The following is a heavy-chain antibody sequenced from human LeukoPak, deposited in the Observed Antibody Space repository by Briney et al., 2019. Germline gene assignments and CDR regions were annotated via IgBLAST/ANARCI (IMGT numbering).Heavy chain of an antibody. V-gene: IGHV3-21*01. Sequence: GGSLRLSCAASGFTFSSYSMNWVRQAPGKGLEWVSSISSSSSYIYYADSVKGRFTISRDNAKNSLYLQMNSLRAEDTAVYYCARPRAILYDGIAAAGGPPNYWGQGTLVTVSS. D-gene: IGHD6-13*01. CDR2: ISSSSSYI. J-gene: IGHJ4*02. CDR1: GFTFSSYS. CDR3: ARPRAILYDGIAAAGGPPNY.